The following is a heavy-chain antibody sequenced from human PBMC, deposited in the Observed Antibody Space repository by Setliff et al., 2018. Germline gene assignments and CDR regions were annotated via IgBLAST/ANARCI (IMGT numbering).Heavy chain of an antibody. CDR3: ATMDWIELSRYFKY. D-gene: IGHD5-18*01. V-gene: IGHV3-7*03. J-gene: IGHJ4*02. Sequence: GGSLRLSCAASGFTFSSYWMSWVRQAPGKGLEWVANIKQDGSEKYYVDSVKGRFTISRDNSKNTLYLQMTSLGAEDTATYFCATMDWIELSRYFKYWGQGSLVTVSS. CDR1: GFTFSSYW. CDR2: IKQDGSEK.